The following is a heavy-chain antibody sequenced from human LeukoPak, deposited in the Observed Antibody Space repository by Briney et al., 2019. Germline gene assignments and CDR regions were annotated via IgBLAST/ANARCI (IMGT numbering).Heavy chain of an antibody. CDR3: ARARDSSSWYNS. D-gene: IGHD6-13*01. Sequence: ASVNVSCKASGYTFSRYGISWIRQAPGQGLEWMGWISTYNANTNYAQKFQGRVTMTTDTSTSTAYMELRSLRSDDTAFYYCARARDSSSWYNSWGQGTLVTVSS. CDR2: ISTYNANT. CDR1: GYTFSRYG. V-gene: IGHV1-18*01. J-gene: IGHJ5*01.